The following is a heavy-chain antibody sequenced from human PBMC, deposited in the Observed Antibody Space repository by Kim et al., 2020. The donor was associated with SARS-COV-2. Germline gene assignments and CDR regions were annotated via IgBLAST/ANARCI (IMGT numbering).Heavy chain of an antibody. V-gene: IGHV4-61*01. CDR1: GGSVSSGSYY. Sequence: SETLSLTCTVSGGSVSSGSYYWSWIWQPPGKGLEWIGYIYYSGSTNYNPSLKSRVTISVDTSKNQFSLKLSSVTAADTAVYYCARGITFGGVIVIRRAWFDPWGQGTLVTVSS. D-gene: IGHD3-16*02. CDR3: ARGITFGGVIVIRRAWFDP. J-gene: IGHJ5*02. CDR2: IYYSGST.